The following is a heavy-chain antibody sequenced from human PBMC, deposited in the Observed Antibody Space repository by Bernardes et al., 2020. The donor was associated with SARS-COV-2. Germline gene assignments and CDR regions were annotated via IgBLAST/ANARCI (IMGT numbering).Heavy chain of an antibody. CDR1: GFTVSKNY. CDR2: IYNVASI. CDR3: ARGPPYEYDSSGYYFDY. Sequence: GGSLRLSCAASGFTVSKNYMTWVRQAPGKGLEWVSLIYNVASINYADSVKGRFTISRDNSKNTLYLQMNSLRAEDTAVYYCARGPPYEYDSSGYYFDYWGQGTLVTVSS. D-gene: IGHD3-22*01. J-gene: IGHJ4*02. V-gene: IGHV3-66*02.